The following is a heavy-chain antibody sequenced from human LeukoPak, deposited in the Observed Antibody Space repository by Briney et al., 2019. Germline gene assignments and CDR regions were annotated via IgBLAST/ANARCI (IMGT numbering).Heavy chain of an antibody. CDR3: AKRRTRSDFWSGDTSDYMDV. Sequence: GGSLRLSCAASGFTFSSYAMSWVSQAPGKGLEWVSAISGSGGSTYYADSVKGRFTISRDNSKNTLYLQMNSLRAEDTAVYYCAKRRTRSDFWSGDTSDYMDVWGKGTTVTVSS. CDR2: ISGSGGST. CDR1: GFTFSSYA. J-gene: IGHJ6*03. D-gene: IGHD3-3*01. V-gene: IGHV3-23*01.